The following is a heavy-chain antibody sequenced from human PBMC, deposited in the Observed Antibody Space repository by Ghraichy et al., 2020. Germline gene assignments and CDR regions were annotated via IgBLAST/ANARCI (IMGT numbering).Heavy chain of an antibody. D-gene: IGHD5-24*01. Sequence: GGSLRLSCAASGFTFSDYYMSWIRQAPGKGLEWVSYISSSSSYTNYADSVKGRFTISRDNAKNSLYLQMNSLRAEDTAVYYCARSGYNYEYYYYYYMDVWGKGTTVTVSS. V-gene: IGHV3-11*06. CDR2: ISSSSSYT. CDR1: GFTFSDYY. CDR3: ARSGYNYEYYYYYYMDV. J-gene: IGHJ6*03.